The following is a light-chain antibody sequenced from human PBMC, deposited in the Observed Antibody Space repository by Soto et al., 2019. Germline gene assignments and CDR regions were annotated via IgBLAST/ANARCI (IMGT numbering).Light chain of an antibody. CDR3: SSYISMIVRV. J-gene: IGLJ3*02. Sequence: QSALTQPASVSGSPGQSITISCTGTSSDVGGYDFVSWYQHHPGKAPRLIIYQVSNRPSGVSNRFSGSKSGNTASLTISGLQPEDEAGYYCSSYISMIVRVFGGGTQLTVL. V-gene: IGLV2-14*01. CDR2: QVS. CDR1: SSDVGGYDF.